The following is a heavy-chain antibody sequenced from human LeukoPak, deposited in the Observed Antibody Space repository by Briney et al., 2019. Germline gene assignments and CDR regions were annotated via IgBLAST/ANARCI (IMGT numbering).Heavy chain of an antibody. CDR2: IFSSGST. J-gene: IGHJ3*01. CDR3: ARWPMTDLTFDV. Sequence: SETLSLTCAVYGGSFSGYYWTWIRQPPGKGLEWIGYIFSSGSTTHNPSLKSRLTISVDTSKNQFSLKLSSVTAADTAVYFCARWPMTDLTFDVWGQGTMVTVSS. CDR1: GGSFSGYY. V-gene: IGHV4-59*01. D-gene: IGHD2-21*02.